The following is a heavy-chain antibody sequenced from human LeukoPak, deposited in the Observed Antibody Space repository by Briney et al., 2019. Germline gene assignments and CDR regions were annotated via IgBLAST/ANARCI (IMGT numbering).Heavy chain of an antibody. V-gene: IGHV4-34*01. CDR1: GGSFSGYY. Sequence: PSETLSLTCAVYGGSFSGYYWSWIRQPPGKGLEWIGEINHSGSTNYNPSLKSRVTISVDTSKNQFSLKLSSVTAADTAVYSCARGGRPNYVWGSYRYSYYFDYWGQGTLVTVSS. CDR2: INHSGST. J-gene: IGHJ4*02. CDR3: ARGGRPNYVWGSYRYSYYFDY. D-gene: IGHD3-16*02.